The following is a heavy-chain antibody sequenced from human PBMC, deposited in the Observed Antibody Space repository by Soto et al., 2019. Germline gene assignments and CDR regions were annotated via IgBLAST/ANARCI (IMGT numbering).Heavy chain of an antibody. J-gene: IGHJ2*01. D-gene: IGHD2-2*01. V-gene: IGHV3-23*01. CDR2: ISGGGDRT. CDR3: ARKVLGSTSRPDWWYFEL. Sequence: EVQLLESGGGLVQPGGSLRLSCVGSGFTFINYAMNWVRQTPGKGLEWVSGISGGGDRTFDADSVKGRFTISRDNSKNTAKLQMNSLRADDTAVYYCARKVLGSTSRPDWWYFELWGRGTQVTVSS. CDR1: GFTFINYA.